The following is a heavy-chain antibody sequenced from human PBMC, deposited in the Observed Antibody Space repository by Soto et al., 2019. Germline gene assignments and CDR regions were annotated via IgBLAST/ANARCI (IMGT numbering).Heavy chain of an antibody. CDR1: GGSISSGGYS. J-gene: IGHJ4*02. CDR2: IYYSGST. V-gene: IGHV4-30-2*05. CDR3: ARTYYYDSSGYGFDY. D-gene: IGHD3-22*01. Sequence: SETLSLTCAVSGGSISSGGYSWSWIRQPPGKGLEWIGYIYYSGSTYYNPSLKSRVTISVDTSKNQFSLKLSSVTAADTAVYYCARTYYYDSSGYGFDYWGQGTLVTVSS.